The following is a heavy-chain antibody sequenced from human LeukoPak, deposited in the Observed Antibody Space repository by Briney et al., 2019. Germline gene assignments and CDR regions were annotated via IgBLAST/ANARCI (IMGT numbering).Heavy chain of an antibody. Sequence: SETLSLTCTVSGGSVSSSSYYWGWIRQPPGKGLEWIGSIYYSGSTYYNPSLKSRVTISVDTSKNQFSLKLSSVTAADTAVYYCARRSTTVVAFDYWGQGTLVTASS. CDR2: IYYSGST. J-gene: IGHJ4*02. D-gene: IGHD4-23*01. CDR3: ARRSTTVVAFDY. V-gene: IGHV4-39*01. CDR1: GGSVSSSSYY.